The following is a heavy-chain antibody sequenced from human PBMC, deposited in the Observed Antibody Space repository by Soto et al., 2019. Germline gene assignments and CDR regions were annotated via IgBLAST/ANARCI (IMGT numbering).Heavy chain of an antibody. J-gene: IGHJ5*02. CDR2: ISGSGFKK. D-gene: IGHD1-26*01. V-gene: IGHV3-23*01. Sequence: VGSLRLACSACGFIFENFGMSWVRQAPGKWLEWISSISGSGFKKYYADSVKGRFTISRDNSKSTVYLELNNLSAEDTAVYHCAKNQGVELVPLATVDWFDPWGQGSVVTVSS. CDR1: GFIFENFG. CDR3: AKNQGVELVPLATVDWFDP.